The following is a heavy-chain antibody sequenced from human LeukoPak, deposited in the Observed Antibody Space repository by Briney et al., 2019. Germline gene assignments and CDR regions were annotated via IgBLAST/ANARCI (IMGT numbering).Heavy chain of an antibody. CDR2: LSASGGLT. V-gene: IGHV3-23*01. D-gene: IGHD6-19*01. CDR3: AKGSKAVLFTRDHYMDV. J-gene: IGHJ6*03. Sequence: GGSLRLSCAASGFTFSSYAMSWVRQAPGKGLEWVSGLSASGGLTYYADSVRGRFIISRDNSKNTLYLQMNSLRAEDTAVYFCAKGSKAVLFTRDHYMDVWGKGTTGTISS. CDR1: GFTFSSYA.